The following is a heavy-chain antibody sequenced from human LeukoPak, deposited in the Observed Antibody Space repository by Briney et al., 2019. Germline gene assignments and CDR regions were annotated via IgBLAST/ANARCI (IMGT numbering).Heavy chain of an antibody. D-gene: IGHD1-1*01. CDR2: IKEDGTDT. CDR3: ARHRYFYFDL. V-gene: IGHV3-7*01. CDR1: GFTFSLHY. Sequence: GGSLRLSCAGSGFTFSLHYMGWVRQTPGKGLEWVANIKEDGTDTFYMDSVKGRFTISKDNAENSVYLQMNSLRAEDTAVYYCARHRYFYFDLWGQGTLVTVSS. J-gene: IGHJ4*02.